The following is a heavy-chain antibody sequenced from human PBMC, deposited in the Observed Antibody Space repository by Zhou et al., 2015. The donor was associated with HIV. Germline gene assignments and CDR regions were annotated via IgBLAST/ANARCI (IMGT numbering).Heavy chain of an antibody. V-gene: IGHV3-11*04. J-gene: IGHJ4*02. CDR1: GFTFSDYY. Sequence: QVQVVESGGGLVKPGGSLRLSCAASGFTFSDYYMTWIRQAPGKGLEWISYISDSGSTKYYADSVKGRFTISRDNAKNSLYLQMDSLRAEDTAVYFCARGRAAFNFDYWGQGTLVTVSS. CDR3: ARGRAAFNFDY. CDR2: ISDSGSTK. D-gene: IGHD6-13*01.